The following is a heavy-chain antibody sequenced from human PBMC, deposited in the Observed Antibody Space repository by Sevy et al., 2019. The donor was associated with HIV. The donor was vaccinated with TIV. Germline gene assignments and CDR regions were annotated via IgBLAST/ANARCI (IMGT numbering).Heavy chain of an antibody. CDR2: IKQDGSEK. V-gene: IGHV3-7*01. J-gene: IGHJ4*02. D-gene: IGHD3-22*01. CDR3: ARDEVQYYYDSSGYPDY. Sequence: GGSPRLSCAASGFTFSSYWMSWVRQAPGKGLEWVANIKQDGSEKYYVDSVKGRFTISRDNAKNSLYLQMNSLRAEDTAVYYCARDEVQYYYDSSGYPDYWGQGTLVTVSS. CDR1: GFTFSSYW.